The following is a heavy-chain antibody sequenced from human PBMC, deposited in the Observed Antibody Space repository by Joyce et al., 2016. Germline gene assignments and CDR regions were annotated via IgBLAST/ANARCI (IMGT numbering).Heavy chain of an antibody. Sequence: DVQLVESGGGLIEPGGSLKLSCAASGFSVSDNYMSWVRQVPGKGLEWVSVIYSDGGSKYYKDSVRGRFTISRDNSENTLYLQMNSLRAADTAIYYCVKGASCTTTTCPAWPNAFEIWGQGTKVIVSS. J-gene: IGHJ3*02. D-gene: IGHD2-8*01. CDR3: VKGASCTTTTCPAWPNAFEI. CDR2: IYSDGGSK. V-gene: IGHV3-53*01. CDR1: GFSVSDNY.